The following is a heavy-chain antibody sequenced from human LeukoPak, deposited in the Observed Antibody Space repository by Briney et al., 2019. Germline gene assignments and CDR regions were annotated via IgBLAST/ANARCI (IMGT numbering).Heavy chain of an antibody. D-gene: IGHD2-8*01. CDR1: GGSISSYY. V-gene: IGHV4-59*01. J-gene: IGHJ4*02. Sequence: SETLSLTCTVSGGSISSYYWSWIRQPPGKGLEWIGYIYYSGSTNYNPSLKSRVTISVDTSKNQFSLKLSSATAADTAVYYCASTTKGFFGYWGQGTLVTVSS. CDR3: ASTTKGFFGY. CDR2: IYYSGST.